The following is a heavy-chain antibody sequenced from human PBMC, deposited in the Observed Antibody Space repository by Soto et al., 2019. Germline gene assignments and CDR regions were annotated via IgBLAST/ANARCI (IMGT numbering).Heavy chain of an antibody. CDR3: ARDFFDSSDYTTNWFDP. CDR2: IYHTGNA. CDR1: GGSISSYY. J-gene: IGHJ5*02. V-gene: IGHV4-59*05. Sequence: SETLSLTCAVSGGSISSYYWSWIRQPPGEGLEWIGSIYHTGNAYYNPSLKSRVTISVDTSKNQFSLKLTSVTAADAALYYCARDFFDSSDYTTNWFDPWGQGTLVTVSS. D-gene: IGHD3-22*01.